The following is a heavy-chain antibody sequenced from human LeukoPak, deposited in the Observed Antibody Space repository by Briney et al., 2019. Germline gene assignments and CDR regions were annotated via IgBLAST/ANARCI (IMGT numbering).Heavy chain of an antibody. V-gene: IGHV4-4*07. CDR1: GFTFSSYA. Sequence: GSLRLSCAASGFTFSSYAMSWVRQPAGKGLEWIGHIYTSGSTNYNPSLKSRVTISIDKSKNQFSLKLSSVTAADTAVYYCAKWGEKKNFFDIGAKGKMATV. CDR3: AKWGEKKNFFDI. D-gene: IGHD3-16*01. J-gene: IGHJ3*02. CDR2: IYTSGST.